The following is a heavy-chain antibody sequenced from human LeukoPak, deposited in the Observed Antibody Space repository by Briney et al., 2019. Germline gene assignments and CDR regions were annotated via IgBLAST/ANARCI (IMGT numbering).Heavy chain of an antibody. J-gene: IGHJ5*02. V-gene: IGHV3-23*01. CDR3: TRDPNGDYIGAFDP. CDR2: ITGNGGSA. Sequence: GGSLRLSCAAPGLTFSNYAMTWVRQAPGKGLEWVSSITGNGGSAVYTDSVKGRFTTSRDNSKNTLYLQMNSLRAEDTALYYCTRDPNGDYIGAFDPWGREPWSLSPQ. D-gene: IGHD4-17*01. CDR1: GLTFSNYA.